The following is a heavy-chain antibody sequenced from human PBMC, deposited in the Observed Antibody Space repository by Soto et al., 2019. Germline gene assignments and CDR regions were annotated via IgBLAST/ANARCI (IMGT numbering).Heavy chain of an antibody. CDR1: GFIFGDYA. J-gene: IGHJ3*02. CDR3: TRVTRYDSSGYYATYDALYI. CDR2: IRSKAYGGTT. D-gene: IGHD3-22*01. Sequence: GGSLRLSCTASGFIFGDYAMRWVRQAPGKGLEWVGFIRSKAYGGTTEYAASVKGRFTTSKDKSKSIAYLQMNSLKTEDTAVYYCTRVTRYDSSGYYATYDALYIWAQGTNGTV. V-gene: IGHV3-49*04.